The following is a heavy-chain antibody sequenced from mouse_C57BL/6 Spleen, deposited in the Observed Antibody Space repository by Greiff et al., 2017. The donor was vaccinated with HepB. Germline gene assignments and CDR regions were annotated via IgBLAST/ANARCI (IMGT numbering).Heavy chain of an antibody. CDR3: ARLANWDAYYAMDY. CDR2: ISSGSSTI. Sequence: EVQLMESGGGLVKPGGSLKLSCAASGFTFSDYGMHWVRQAPEKGLEWVAYISSGSSTIYYADTVKGRFTISRDNAKNTLFLQMTSLRSEDTAMYYCARLANWDAYYAMDYWGQGTSVTVSS. J-gene: IGHJ4*01. D-gene: IGHD4-1*01. CDR1: GFTFSDYG. V-gene: IGHV5-17*01.